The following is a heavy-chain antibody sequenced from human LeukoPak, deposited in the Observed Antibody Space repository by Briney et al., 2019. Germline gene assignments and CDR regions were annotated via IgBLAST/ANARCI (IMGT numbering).Heavy chain of an antibody. Sequence: RASETLSLTCTVSGGSISTYYWSWIRQPPGKVLEWVGSIYYSGSTNYNPSLKSRVTISVDTSKNQFSLKLSSVTAADTAVYYCARVRYFDWLQYYYYYMDVWGKGTTVTVSS. CDR2: IYYSGST. J-gene: IGHJ6*03. V-gene: IGHV4-59*01. CDR3: ARVRYFDWLQYYYYYMDV. CDR1: GGSISTYY. D-gene: IGHD3-9*01.